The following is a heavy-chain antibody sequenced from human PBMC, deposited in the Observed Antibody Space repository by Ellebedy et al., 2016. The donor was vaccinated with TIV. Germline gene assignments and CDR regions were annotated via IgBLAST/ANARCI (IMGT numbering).Heavy chain of an antibody. Sequence: GGSLRLSXAASGFTFSSYSMNWVRQAPGKGLEWVSYISSSSSTIYYADSVKGRFTISRDNAKNSLYLQMNSLRAEDTAVYYCARAPTGYSSSWVDYWGQGTLVTVSS. V-gene: IGHV3-48*01. CDR1: GFTFSSYS. CDR3: ARAPTGYSSSWVDY. J-gene: IGHJ4*02. CDR2: ISSSSSTI. D-gene: IGHD6-13*01.